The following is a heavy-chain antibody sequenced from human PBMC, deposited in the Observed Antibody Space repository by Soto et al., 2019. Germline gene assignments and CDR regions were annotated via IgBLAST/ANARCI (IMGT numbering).Heavy chain of an antibody. CDR1: GFTFSSYW. V-gene: IGHV3-7*01. CDR2: IKQDGSEK. Sequence: EVQLVESGGGLVQPGGSLRLSCAASGFTFSSYWMSWVRQAPGKGLEWVANIKQDGSEKYYVDSVKGRFTISRDNAKNSLYLQMNSLRAEDTAVYYCARGFPPDYDFWSEYTPYYFDYWGQGTLVTVSS. J-gene: IGHJ4*02. CDR3: ARGFPPDYDFWSEYTPYYFDY. D-gene: IGHD3-3*01.